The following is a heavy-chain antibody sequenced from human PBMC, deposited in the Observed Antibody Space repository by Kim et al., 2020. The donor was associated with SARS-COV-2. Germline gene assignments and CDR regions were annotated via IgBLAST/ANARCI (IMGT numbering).Heavy chain of an antibody. V-gene: IGHV1-69*01. J-gene: IGHJ4*02. CDR3: ARVKIAVGHLDY. Sequence: NYAQKFQGRVTITADESTSTAYMELSSLRSEDTAVYYCARVKIAVGHLDYWGQGTLVTVSS. D-gene: IGHD6-19*01.